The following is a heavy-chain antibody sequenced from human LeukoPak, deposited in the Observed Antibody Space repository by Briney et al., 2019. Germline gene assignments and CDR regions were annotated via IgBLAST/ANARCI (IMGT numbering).Heavy chain of an antibody. V-gene: IGHV3-21*01. CDR3: AVTYYYDSSNDY. CDR1: GFTFSSYS. D-gene: IGHD3-22*01. J-gene: IGHJ4*02. Sequence: GGSLRLSCAASGFTFSSYSMNWVRQAPGKGLEWVSSISSSSSHIYYADSVKGRFTISRDNAKNSLYLQMNSLRAEDTAVYYCAVTYYYDSSNDYWGQGTLVTVSS. CDR2: ISSSSSHI.